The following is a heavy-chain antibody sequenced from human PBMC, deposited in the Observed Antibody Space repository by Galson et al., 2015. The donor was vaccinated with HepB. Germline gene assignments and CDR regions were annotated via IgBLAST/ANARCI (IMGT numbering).Heavy chain of an antibody. CDR2: VNPSSGST. J-gene: IGHJ6*02. V-gene: IGHV1-46*04. CDR1: IYTTYY. CDR3: AKPGQYYDFWSGYYIVSGMDV. D-gene: IGHD3-3*01. Sequence: SVKVSCKASIYTTYYMHWVRQAPGQGLEWMGGVNPSSGSTRYAQKLQGRVTMTRNTSISTAYMELSSLRSEDTAVYYCAKPGQYYDFWSGYYIVSGMDVWGQGTTVTVSS.